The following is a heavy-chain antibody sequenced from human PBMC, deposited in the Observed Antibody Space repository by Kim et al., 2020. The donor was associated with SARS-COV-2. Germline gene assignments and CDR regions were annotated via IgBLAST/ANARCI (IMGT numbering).Heavy chain of an antibody. CDR2: IKYDGSDK. CDR3: ARIYGVRLSSGWKDSFDI. J-gene: IGHJ3*02. V-gene: IGHV3-7*01. D-gene: IGHD6-19*01. Sequence: GGSLRLSCAASGFTFSSYWMTWVRQSPGKGLEWVANIKYDGSDKYYVDSVKGRFTTSRDNAKNSLYLQMNSLRAEDTAVYYCARIYGVRLSSGWKDSFDIWGPGTMVTVSS. CDR1: GFTFSSYW.